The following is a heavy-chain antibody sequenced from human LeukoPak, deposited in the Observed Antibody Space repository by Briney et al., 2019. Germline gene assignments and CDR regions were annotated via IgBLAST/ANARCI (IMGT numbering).Heavy chain of an antibody. J-gene: IGHJ6*03. D-gene: IGHD5-12*01. CDR2: IRYDGSNK. V-gene: IGHV3-30*02. CDR1: GFTFSSYG. Sequence: GSLRLSCAASGFTFSSYGMHWVRQAPGKGLEWVAFIRYDGSNKYYADSVKGRFTSSRDNAKNSLYLQMNSLRAEDTAVYYCARERWLRYYMDVWGKGTTVTVSS. CDR3: ARERWLRYYMDV.